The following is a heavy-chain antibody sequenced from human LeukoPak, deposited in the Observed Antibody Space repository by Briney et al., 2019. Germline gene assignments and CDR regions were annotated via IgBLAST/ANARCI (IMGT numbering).Heavy chain of an antibody. CDR1: GFTFSSYA. J-gene: IGHJ4*02. CDR3: AKSGAGETRPYFDY. Sequence: GGSLRLSCAASGFTFSSYAMSWVPQAPGKGLEWVSAISGSGGSTYYADSVKGRFTISRDNSKNPLYLEMPSLRAEDTAVYYRAKSGAGETRPYFDYWGQGTLVTVSS. D-gene: IGHD6-25*01. CDR2: ISGSGGST. V-gene: IGHV3-23*01.